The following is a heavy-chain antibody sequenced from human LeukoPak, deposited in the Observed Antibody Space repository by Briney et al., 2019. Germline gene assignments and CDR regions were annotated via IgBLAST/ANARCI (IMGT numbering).Heavy chain of an antibody. D-gene: IGHD1-26*01. CDR3: ARGIVGPTYFDY. CDR1: SGSFSGYF. CDR2: INRSGST. Sequence: SETLSLTCVVYSGSFSGYFCSWIRQPPGKWLEWIGEINRSGSTNYNPSLKSRVTISVDTSKNQFSLKLSSVTAADTAVYYCARGIVGPTYFDYWGQGTLVTVSS. J-gene: IGHJ4*02. V-gene: IGHV4-34*01.